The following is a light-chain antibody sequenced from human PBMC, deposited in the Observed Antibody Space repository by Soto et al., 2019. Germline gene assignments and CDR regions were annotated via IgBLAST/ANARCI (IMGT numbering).Light chain of an antibody. J-gene: IGLJ3*02. CDR3: CSYARTYRLMM. V-gene: IGLV2-11*01. Sequence: QSALTQPRSVSGSPGQSVTISCTGTYSDIGSYNDVSWYQHHPAKAPRLMIFDVSQRPSGVPDRFSGSKSGNPASLTISGLQTEDEADYYCCSYARTYRLMMFGEGTKLTVL. CDR2: DVS. CDR1: YSDIGSYND.